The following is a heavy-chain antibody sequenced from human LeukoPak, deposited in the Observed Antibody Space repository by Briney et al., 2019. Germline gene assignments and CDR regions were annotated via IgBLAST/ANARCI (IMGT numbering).Heavy chain of an antibody. CDR1: GGSISSSSYY. V-gene: IGHV4-39*01. D-gene: IGHD2-2*01. J-gene: IGHJ5*02. Sequence: SETLPLTCTVSGGSISSSSYYWGWIRQPPGKGLEWIGSIYYSGSTYYNPSLKSRVTISLDTSKNQFSLKLSSVTAADTAVYYCATSRQLLDNWFDPWGQGTLVTVSS. CDR2: IYYSGST. CDR3: ATSRQLLDNWFDP.